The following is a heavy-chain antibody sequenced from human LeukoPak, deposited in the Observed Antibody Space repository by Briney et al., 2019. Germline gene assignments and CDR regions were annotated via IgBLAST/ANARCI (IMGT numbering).Heavy chain of an antibody. Sequence: PGGSLRLSCAASGFTFSIYAMSWVRQAPGKGLEWVSAMSGSGGSTYYADSVKGRFTISRDDSKNTAYLQMNSLKTEDTAVYYCTTHVYYYASGGFFYSDYWGRGTLVTVSS. CDR1: GFTFSIYA. V-gene: IGHV3-23*01. CDR2: MSGSGGST. D-gene: IGHD3-22*01. J-gene: IGHJ4*02. CDR3: TTHVYYYASGGFFYSDY.